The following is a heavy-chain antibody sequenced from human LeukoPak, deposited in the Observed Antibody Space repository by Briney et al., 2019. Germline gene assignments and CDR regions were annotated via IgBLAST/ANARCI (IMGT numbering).Heavy chain of an antibody. CDR1: GFNFNNYW. CDR3: ARAYDHWSDYAGVDV. D-gene: IGHD3-3*01. Sequence: PGGSLRLSCAASGFNFNNYWMHWVRQAPGKELVWVSRISNDGSSTPYADSVKGRFTISRDNAKNTLYLQMNSLRAEDTAVYFCARAYDHWSDYAGVDVWGQGTPVTVSS. CDR2: ISNDGSST. J-gene: IGHJ6*02. V-gene: IGHV3-74*01.